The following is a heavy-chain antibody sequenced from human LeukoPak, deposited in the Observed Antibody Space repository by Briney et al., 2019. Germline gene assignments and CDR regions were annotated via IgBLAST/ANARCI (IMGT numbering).Heavy chain of an antibody. J-gene: IGHJ6*03. Sequence: GGSLRLSCAASGFTFSSYGMHWVRQAPGKGLEWVAYIRYDGSNKYYADSVKGRFTISRDNSKNTLYLQMNSLRAEDTAVYYCAKPIVATGYYYYYYYMDVWGKGTTVTISS. CDR3: AKPIVATGYYYYYYYMDV. D-gene: IGHD5-12*01. CDR2: IRYDGSNK. CDR1: GFTFSSYG. V-gene: IGHV3-30*02.